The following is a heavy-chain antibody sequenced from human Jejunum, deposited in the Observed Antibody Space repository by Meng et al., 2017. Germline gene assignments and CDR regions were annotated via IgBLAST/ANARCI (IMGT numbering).Heavy chain of an antibody. D-gene: IGHD5-12*01. J-gene: IGHJ4*02. CDR3: ARGVGDIRVGFDY. CDR2: IYHSGRT. V-gene: IGHV4-4*02. Sequence: QVHLQEPGPGLVKPSGTLSLTCEVSGDSISSTNWWDWLRQPPGKGLEWIGEIYHSGRTNFNPSLESRVTISVDESKNQFSLTLNSVTAADTAVYYCARGVGDIRVGFDYWGQGSLVTVSS. CDR1: GDSISSTNW.